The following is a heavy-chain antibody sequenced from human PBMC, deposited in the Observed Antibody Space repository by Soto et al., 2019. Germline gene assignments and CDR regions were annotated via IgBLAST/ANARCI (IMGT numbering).Heavy chain of an antibody. V-gene: IGHV4-59*12. D-gene: IGHD6-25*01. J-gene: IGHJ4*02. Sequence: PSETLSLTCTVSGGSISSYYWSWIRQHPGKGLEWIGYIYDSGSTYYNPSLRSRVTISVDTSKKQFSLKLRSVTAADTAVYYCARDAAEYYFDYWGQGTLVTVSS. CDR2: IYDSGST. CDR3: ARDAAEYYFDY. CDR1: GGSISSYY.